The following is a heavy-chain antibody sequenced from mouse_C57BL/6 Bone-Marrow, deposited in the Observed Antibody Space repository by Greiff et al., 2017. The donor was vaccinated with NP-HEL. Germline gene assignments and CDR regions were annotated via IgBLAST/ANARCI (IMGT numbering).Heavy chain of an antibody. V-gene: IGHV1-55*01. CDR2: IYPGSGST. CDR3: ARDSWGYWYFDV. Sequence: VQLQQPGAELVKPGASVKMSCKASGYTFTSYWITWVKQRPGQGLEWIGDIYPGSGSTNYNEKFKSKATRTVDTTNSTAYMQLSSLTSEDSAVYCGARDSWGYWYFDVWGTGTTVTVSS. J-gene: IGHJ1*03. D-gene: IGHD2-12*01. CDR1: GYTFTSYW.